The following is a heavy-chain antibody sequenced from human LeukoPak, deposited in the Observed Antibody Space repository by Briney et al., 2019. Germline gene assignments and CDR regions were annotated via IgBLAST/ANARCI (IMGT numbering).Heavy chain of an antibody. CDR2: ISSNGGST. CDR1: GFTFSRYA. J-gene: IGHJ4*02. Sequence: GGSLRLSCSASGFTFSRYAMHWVRQAPGKGLEYVSAISSNGGSTYYADSVKGRFTVSSDNSKNTLYLQMNSLRAEDTAVYYCTRRGYGDYAPFDYWGQGTLVTVSS. D-gene: IGHD4-17*01. V-gene: IGHV3-64*04. CDR3: TRRGYGDYAPFDY.